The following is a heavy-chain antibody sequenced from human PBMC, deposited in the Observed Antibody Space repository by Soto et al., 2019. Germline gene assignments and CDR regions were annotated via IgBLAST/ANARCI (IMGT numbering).Heavy chain of an antibody. CDR3: SSRVPHGTYGAPYFQH. D-gene: IGHD1-26*01. CDR1: GFTFSSHG. Sequence: QVQLVESGGGVVQPEKSLRLSCAASGFTFSSHGMHWVRQAPGKGLEWVAVISFDGINKYYADSVKGRFTISRDNSKNTLYLQMNSLRAEDTAVYYCSSRVPHGTYGAPYFQHWGQGTLVTVS. V-gene: IGHV3-30*03. J-gene: IGHJ1*01. CDR2: ISFDGINK.